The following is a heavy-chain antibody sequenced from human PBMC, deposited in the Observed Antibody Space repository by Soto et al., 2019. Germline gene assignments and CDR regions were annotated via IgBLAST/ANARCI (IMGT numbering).Heavy chain of an antibody. CDR1: GFSITNTW. V-gene: IGHV3-15*07. J-gene: IGHJ4*02. CDR2: VKSKADGGTA. D-gene: IGHD3-3*01. Sequence: ESGGGLVQPGGSLRLSCAASGFSITNTWMHWVRQAPGKGLEWVGRVKSKADGGTADYAAPVKGRFTVSRDDSKNTQYLQMNSLKMEDTAVYYCISYPDFWGGHTPLWGQGTLVTVSS. CDR3: ISYPDFWGGHTPL.